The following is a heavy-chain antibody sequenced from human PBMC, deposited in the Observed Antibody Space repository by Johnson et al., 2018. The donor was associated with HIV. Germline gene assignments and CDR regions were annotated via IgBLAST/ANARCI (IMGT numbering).Heavy chain of an antibody. CDR3: AKKGNVGSWDLDAFDI. Sequence: VQLVESGGGLVQPGGSLRLSCAASGFIFSGYWMNWVRQAPGKGLEWVAGIKYDGSGKFCVDSVKGRFTISRDNAKDSLFLQMNSLRAEDTAVYYCAKKGNVGSWDLDAFDIWGQGTMVTVSS. CDR2: IKYDGSGK. CDR1: GFIFSGYW. D-gene: IGHD1-26*01. V-gene: IGHV3-7*01. J-gene: IGHJ3*02.